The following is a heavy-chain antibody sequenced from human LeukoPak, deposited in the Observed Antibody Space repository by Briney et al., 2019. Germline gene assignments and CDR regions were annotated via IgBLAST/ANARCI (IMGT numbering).Heavy chain of an antibody. J-gene: IGHJ4*02. V-gene: IGHV3-66*02. CDR1: GFTVSSNY. Sequence: GGSPRLSCAASGFTVSSNYMSWVRQAPGKGLEWVSVIYSGGSTYYADSVKGRFTISRDNSKNTLYLQMNSLRAEDTAVYYCAGYYDSSGYYYFDYWGQGTLVTVSS. D-gene: IGHD3-22*01. CDR3: AGYYDSSGYYYFDY. CDR2: IYSGGST.